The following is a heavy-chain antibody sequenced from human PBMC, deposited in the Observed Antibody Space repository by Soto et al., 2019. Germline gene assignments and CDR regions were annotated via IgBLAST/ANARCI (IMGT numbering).Heavy chain of an antibody. D-gene: IGHD6-13*01. CDR3: TTDIAAAGGSYYYYYYGMDV. CDR1: GFTFSNAW. Sequence: GGSLRLSCAASGFTFSNAWMSWVRQAPGRGLEWVGRIKSKTDGGTTDYAAPVKGRFTISRDDSKNTLYLQMNSLKTEDTAVYYCTTDIAAAGGSYYYYYYGMDVWGQGTTVTVSS. V-gene: IGHV3-15*01. CDR2: IKSKTDGGTT. J-gene: IGHJ6*02.